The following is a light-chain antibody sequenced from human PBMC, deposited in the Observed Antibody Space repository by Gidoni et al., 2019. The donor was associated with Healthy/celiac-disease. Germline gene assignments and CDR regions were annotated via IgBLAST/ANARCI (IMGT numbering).Light chain of an antibody. J-gene: IGKJ4*01. CDR3: QQSYSTPLT. V-gene: IGKV1-39*01. CDR2: AAS. Sequence: DIQMTKSPSSLSASVGDRVTITCRASQSISSYLNWYQQKPGKAPKLLIYAASILQSGVPSRFSGSGSGTDFTLTISSLQPEDFATYYCQQSYSTPLTFGGGTKVEIK. CDR1: QSISSY.